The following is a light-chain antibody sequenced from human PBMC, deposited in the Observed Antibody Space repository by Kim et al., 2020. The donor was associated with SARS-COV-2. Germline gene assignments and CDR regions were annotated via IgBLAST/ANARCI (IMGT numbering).Light chain of an antibody. CDR2: AAS. Sequence: DIQMTQSPSSLSASVGDRVTITCRASQGIRNDLAWYQQKPGKAPKRLIYAASSLQSGVPPRFSGSGSGTEFTLTISSLQPEDFATYYCLQQNSYPITFGQGTRLEIK. V-gene: IGKV1-17*01. CDR3: LQQNSYPIT. J-gene: IGKJ5*01. CDR1: QGIRND.